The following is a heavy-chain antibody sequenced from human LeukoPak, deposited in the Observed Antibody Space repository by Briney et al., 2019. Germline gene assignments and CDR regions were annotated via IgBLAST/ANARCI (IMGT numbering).Heavy chain of an antibody. CDR2: ISGSGGST. D-gene: IGHD1-26*01. CDR1: GFTFSGYA. Sequence: GGSLRLSCAASGFTFSGYAMSWVRQAPGKGLEWVSAISGSGGSTYYADSVKGRFTISRDNSKNTLYLQMNSLRAEDTAVYYCAKGELLRYYYGMDVWGQGTTVSVSS. V-gene: IGHV3-23*01. J-gene: IGHJ6*02. CDR3: AKGELLRYYYGMDV.